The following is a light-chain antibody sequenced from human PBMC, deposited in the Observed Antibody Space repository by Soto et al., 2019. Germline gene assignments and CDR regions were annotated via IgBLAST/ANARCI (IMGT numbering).Light chain of an antibody. CDR1: QSVAANY. V-gene: IGKV3-20*01. J-gene: IGKJ3*01. CDR3: HQYGTAPLT. CDR2: GAS. Sequence: EVVLTQSPGTLSLSPGERATLSCRASQSVAANYLAWYQQKRGQAPRLLIYGASSRATGIPDRFSGSGSGTDFTFTISRRAPEDFSVYYCHQYGTAPLTFGPGTKVDTK.